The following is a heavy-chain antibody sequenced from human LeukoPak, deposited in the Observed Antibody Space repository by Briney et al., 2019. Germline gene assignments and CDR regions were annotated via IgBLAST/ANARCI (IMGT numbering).Heavy chain of an antibody. CDR2: INHSGST. CDR1: GGSFSGYY. Sequence: SETLSLTCAVYGGSFSGYYWSWIRQPPGKGLEWIGEINHSGSTNYNPSLKSRVTISVDTSKNQFSLKLSSVTAADTAVYYCARTGYYDSSGFRSRTGPPNKWGQGTLVTVSS. V-gene: IGHV4-34*01. J-gene: IGHJ4*02. CDR3: ARTGYYDSSGFRSRTGPPNK. D-gene: IGHD3-22*01.